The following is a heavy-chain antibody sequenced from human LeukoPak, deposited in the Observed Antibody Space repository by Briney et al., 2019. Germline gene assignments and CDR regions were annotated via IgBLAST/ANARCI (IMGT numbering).Heavy chain of an antibody. V-gene: IGHV1-69*05. CDR2: IIPIFGTS. J-gene: IGHJ4*02. CDR3: ARGTTGYSYGPFDY. CDR1: GGTFSSYT. D-gene: IGHD5-18*01. Sequence: GASVKVSCKAPGGTFSSYTFSWVRQAPGQGLEWMGGIIPIFGTSNYAQKFQGRVTITTDESTSTAYMELGSLRSEDTAVYYCARGTTGYSYGPFDYWGQGTLVTVSS.